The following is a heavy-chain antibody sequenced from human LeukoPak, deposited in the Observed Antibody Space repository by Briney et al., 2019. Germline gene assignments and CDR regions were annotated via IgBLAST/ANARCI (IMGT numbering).Heavy chain of an antibody. CDR3: AREVGAGGYFYMDV. Sequence: PGGSLRLSCAASGFTFSGFWMSWVRQAPGKGLEWVANIKEDGSEKYYVDSVKGRFTISRDNAKNSLYLQMTSLRAEDMALYYCAREVGAGGYFYMDVWGKGTTVTVSS. CDR1: GFTFSGFW. V-gene: IGHV3-7*03. D-gene: IGHD1-26*01. J-gene: IGHJ6*03. CDR2: IKEDGSEK.